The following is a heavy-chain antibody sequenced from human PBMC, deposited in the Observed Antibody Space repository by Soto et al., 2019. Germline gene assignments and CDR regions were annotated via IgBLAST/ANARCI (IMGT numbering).Heavy chain of an antibody. CDR3: AGCDYAVGEPLFDY. CDR1: GYTFTSYG. J-gene: IGHJ4*02. CDR2: IIPILGIA. Sequence: SVKVSCKASGYTFTSYGISWVRQAPGQGLEWMGRIIPILGIANYAQKFQGRVTITADKSTSTAYMELSSLRSEDTAVYYCAGCDYAVGEPLFDYWGQGTLVTVSS. D-gene: IGHD4-17*01. V-gene: IGHV1-69*04.